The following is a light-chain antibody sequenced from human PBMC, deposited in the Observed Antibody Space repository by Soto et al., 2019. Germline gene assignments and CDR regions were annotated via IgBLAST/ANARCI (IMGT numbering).Light chain of an antibody. CDR2: DVS. V-gene: IGLV2-14*01. CDR1: SSDVGGYNY. Sequence: QPVLTHPASVSASPGQSITLSCPGTSSDVGGYNYVSWYQQHPGKAPKLMIYDVSNRPSGVSNRFSGSKSGNTASLTISGLQAEDEADYYCSSYTSSSTPYVFGTGTKVTVL. J-gene: IGLJ1*01. CDR3: SSYTSSSTPYV.